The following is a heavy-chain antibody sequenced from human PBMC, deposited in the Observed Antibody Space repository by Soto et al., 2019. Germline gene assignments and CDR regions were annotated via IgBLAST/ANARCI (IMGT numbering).Heavy chain of an antibody. CDR1: GYTSTSYY. J-gene: IGHJ3*02. Sequence: ASVKVSCKASGYTSTSYYMHWVRQAPGQGLEWMGIINPSGGSTSYAQKFQGRVTMTRDTSTSTVYMELSSLRSEDTAVYYCARCPGGFYNSSGWLYAFDIWGQGTMVTVAS. V-gene: IGHV1-46*01. D-gene: IGHD6-19*01. CDR3: ARCPGGFYNSSGWLYAFDI. CDR2: INPSGGST.